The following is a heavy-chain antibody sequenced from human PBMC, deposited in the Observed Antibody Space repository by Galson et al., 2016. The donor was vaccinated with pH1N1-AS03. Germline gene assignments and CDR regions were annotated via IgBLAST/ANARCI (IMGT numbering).Heavy chain of an antibody. CDR2: VRPSGTP. Sequence: ETLSLTCSVSGGSITTHYWSWIRQSSGKGLQWIACVRPSGTPDCTPFPDSRVTTAVDTSKNQFSLTLTSVTATDTAVYYCARQAEGRMLTLRHRYFGFWGRGIRVTVSS. D-gene: IGHD1-14*01. CDR3: ARQAEGRMLTLRHRYFGF. J-gene: IGHJ2*01. V-gene: IGHV4-59*08. CDR1: GGSITTHY.